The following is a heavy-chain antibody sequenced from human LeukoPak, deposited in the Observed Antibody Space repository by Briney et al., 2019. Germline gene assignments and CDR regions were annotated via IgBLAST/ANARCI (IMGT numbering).Heavy chain of an antibody. Sequence: SETLSLTCAVHRGSFSGYYWSSIRQTPQKGGERMGEINHSGSTNYNPSLKSRVTISVDTSKNQFSLQLSSVTAADTAVYYCALSDTTDRWGYYFDYWGQGTLVTVSS. D-gene: IGHD3-16*02. CDR2: INHSGST. J-gene: IGHJ4*02. CDR3: ALSDTTDRWGYYFDY. V-gene: IGHV4-34*01. CDR1: RGSFSGYY.